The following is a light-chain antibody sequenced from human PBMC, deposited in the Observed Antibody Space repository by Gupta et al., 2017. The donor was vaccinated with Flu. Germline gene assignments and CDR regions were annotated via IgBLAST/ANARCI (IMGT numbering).Light chain of an antibody. J-gene: IGLJ3*02. V-gene: IGLV1-40*01. CDR1: STNIGAKYD. CDR3: QSYDSSRSSWV. CDR2: ANS. Sequence: VLPPPPPVSGAPAQRVAISCAGSSTNIGAKYDVHWYMQLPGTAPKLLIYANSSRPSGVPDRFSGSKSGTSASLAITGLQAEEEADYYCQSYDSSRSSWVFGGGIKLTVL.